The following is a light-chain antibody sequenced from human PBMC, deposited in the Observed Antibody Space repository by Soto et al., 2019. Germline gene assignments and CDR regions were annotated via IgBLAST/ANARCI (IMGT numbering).Light chain of an antibody. Sequence: ELVLTQSPGTLSLSPGARATLSCRASQSVSSSYLAWYQQKPGQAPRLLIYGASSRATGIPDRFSGSGCETDFTLTTSRLEPEDFAVYYCQQCGNSPPWTFGQGTKVDIK. V-gene: IGKV3-20*01. CDR2: GAS. J-gene: IGKJ1*01. CDR3: QQCGNSPPWT. CDR1: QSVSSSY.